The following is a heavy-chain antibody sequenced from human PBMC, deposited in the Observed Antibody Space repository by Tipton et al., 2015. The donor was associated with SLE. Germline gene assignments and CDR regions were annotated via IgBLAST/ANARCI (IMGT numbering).Heavy chain of an antibody. CDR2: VYYSGTT. CDR1: GGSISTSSSS. Sequence: LRLSCSVSGGSISTSSSSWGWIRQPPGKGLEWIGNVYYSGTTNYNPSLKSRVTLSGDTSKNEFSLKLNSVTAADTAVYYCVRGPRGSSGYPNWGQGTLVTVSS. V-gene: IGHV4-39*07. CDR3: VRGPRGSSGYPN. D-gene: IGHD3-22*01. J-gene: IGHJ4*02.